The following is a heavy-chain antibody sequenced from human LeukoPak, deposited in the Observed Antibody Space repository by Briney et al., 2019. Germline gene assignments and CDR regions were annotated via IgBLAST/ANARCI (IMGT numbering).Heavy chain of an antibody. D-gene: IGHD3-10*01. CDR2: VNPNNGGT. Sequence: ASVKVSCKASGYTFTDYFIHWVRQAPGQGLEWMGRVNPNNGGTNYAQTFQGRVTMTRDTSIGTAYMELSRLRSDDTAVYYCASQSSGYALDVWGQGTTVSVSS. CDR1: GYTFTDYF. V-gene: IGHV1-2*06. J-gene: IGHJ6*02. CDR3: ASQSSGYALDV.